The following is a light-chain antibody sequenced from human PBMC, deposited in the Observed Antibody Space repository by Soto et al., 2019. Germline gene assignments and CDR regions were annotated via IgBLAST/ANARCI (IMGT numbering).Light chain of an antibody. Sequence: EIVLTQSPATLSLSPGERATLSCRASQSVSSFLAWYQQKPGQAPRLLIYDASNRATGIPARFSGSGSGTDFTLTISSLEPEDFALYYCQQRSSRPRTFGQGTKVDIK. V-gene: IGKV3-11*01. CDR1: QSVSSF. J-gene: IGKJ1*01. CDR2: DAS. CDR3: QQRSSRPRT.